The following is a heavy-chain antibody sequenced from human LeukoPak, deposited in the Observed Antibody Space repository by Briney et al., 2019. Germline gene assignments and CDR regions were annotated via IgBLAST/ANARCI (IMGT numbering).Heavy chain of an antibody. CDR3: TVGVNY. CDR2: SKSKADGGAI. CDR1: GLTFSNAW. D-gene: IGHD3-3*01. V-gene: IGHV3-15*07. J-gene: IGHJ4*02. Sequence: GGSLRLSCAASGLTFSNAWMNWVRQAPGRGLEWVGRSKSKADGGAIDYGAPVKGRFNISGDDSKNTLYLQMNSLKTEDTGVYYCTVGVNYWGQGTLVAVSS.